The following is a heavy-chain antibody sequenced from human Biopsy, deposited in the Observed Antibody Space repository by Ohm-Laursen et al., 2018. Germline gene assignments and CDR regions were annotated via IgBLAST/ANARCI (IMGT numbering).Heavy chain of an antibody. CDR2: INPNNGAT. V-gene: IGHV1-2*02. D-gene: IGHD4-17*01. J-gene: IGHJ4*02. CDR1: GYTFTAYF. CDR3: ARDYGDSPDY. Sequence: GSSVKVSYKASGYTFTAYFIHWVRQAPGQGLEWLGWINPNNGATYYTQTFQGGATLTRDTSISTAYMDLTRLRSDDTAVYYCARDYGDSPDYWGQGTLVTVSS.